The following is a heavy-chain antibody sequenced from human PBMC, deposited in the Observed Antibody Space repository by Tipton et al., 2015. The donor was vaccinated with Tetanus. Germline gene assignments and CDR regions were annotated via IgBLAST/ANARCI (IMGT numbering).Heavy chain of an antibody. V-gene: IGHV3-23*01. Sequence: GSLRLSCAASGFTFSSYSMNWVRQAPGKGLEWVSAVSLSGDASFYADSVRGRFSISRDNSQNTLYLQMNSLRAEDTAVYYCASRGAYVGSYGSPLDYWGQGALVTVSS. CDR2: VSLSGDAS. J-gene: IGHJ4*02. CDR3: ASRGAYVGSYGSPLDY. D-gene: IGHD1-26*01. CDR1: GFTFSSYS.